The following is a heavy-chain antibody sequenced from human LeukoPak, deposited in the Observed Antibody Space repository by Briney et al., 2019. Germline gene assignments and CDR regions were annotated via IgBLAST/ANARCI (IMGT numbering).Heavy chain of an antibody. D-gene: IGHD1-7*01. J-gene: IGHJ6*02. CDR1: GGSICSGGYY. V-gene: IGHV4-31*03. Sequence: PSETLSLTCTVSGGSICSGGYYWSWIRQHPGKGLEWIGYIYYSGSTYYNPSLKSRVTISVDTSKNQFSLKLSSVTAADTAVYYCARDKIVTGTTNYYYGMDVWGQGTTVTVSS. CDR3: ARDKIVTGTTNYYYGMDV. CDR2: IYYSGST.